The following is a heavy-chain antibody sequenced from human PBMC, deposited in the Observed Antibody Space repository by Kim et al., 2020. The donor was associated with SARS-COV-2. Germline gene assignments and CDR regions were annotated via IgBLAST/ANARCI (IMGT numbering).Heavy chain of an antibody. V-gene: IGHV3-23*01. J-gene: IGHJ5*02. CDR3: AKEGHYGDYDH. CDR2: P. Sequence: PHTADARQGRFTTSRDNSKNTLYLQMNSLRAEDTAVYYCAKEGHYGDYDHWGQGTLVTVSS. D-gene: IGHD2-21*02.